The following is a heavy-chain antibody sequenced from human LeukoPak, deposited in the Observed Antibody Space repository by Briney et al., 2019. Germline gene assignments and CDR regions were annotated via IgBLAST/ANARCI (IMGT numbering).Heavy chain of an antibody. CDR1: GFTFSSYA. V-gene: IGHV3-64*01. CDR3: ASDTRISFYYYDSSGYYPRSVAFDI. Sequence: GGSLRLSCAASGFTFSSYAMRWVRQAPGKGLEYVSAISSNGGSTYYANSVKGRFTISRDNSKNTLYLPMGSLRAEDTAVYYCASDTRISFYYYDSSGYYPRSVAFDIWGQGTMVTVSS. D-gene: IGHD3-22*01. J-gene: IGHJ3*02. CDR2: ISSNGGST.